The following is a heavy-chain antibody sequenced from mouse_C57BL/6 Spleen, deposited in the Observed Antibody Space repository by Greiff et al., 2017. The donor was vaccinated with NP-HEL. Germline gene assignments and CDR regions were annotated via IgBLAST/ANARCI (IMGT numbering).Heavy chain of an antibody. J-gene: IGHJ1*03. CDR2: IRSKSNNYAT. Sequence: VEESGGGLVQPKGSLKLSCAASGFSFNTYAMNWVRQAPGKGLEWVARIRSKSNNYATYYADSVKDRFTISRDDSESMLYLQMNNLKTEDTAMYYCVRHRTYGYFDVWGTGTTVTVSS. CDR3: VRHRTYGYFDV. CDR1: GFSFNTYA. V-gene: IGHV10-1*01. D-gene: IGHD3-3*01.